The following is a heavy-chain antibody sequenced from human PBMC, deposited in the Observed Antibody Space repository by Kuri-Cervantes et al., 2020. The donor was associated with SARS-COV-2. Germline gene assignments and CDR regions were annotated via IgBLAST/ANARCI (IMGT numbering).Heavy chain of an antibody. V-gene: IGHV3-48*01. D-gene: IGHD1-7*01. CDR1: GFTFSSYS. Sequence: GESLKISCAASGFTFSSYSMNWVRQAPGKGLEWVSYISGSSSTIYYADSVKGRFTISRDNAKNSLYLQMNSLRAEDTAVYYCASLRPNYNWNYEEGPRYYYMDVWGKGTTVTVSS. CDR2: ISGSSSTI. J-gene: IGHJ6*03. CDR3: ASLRPNYNWNYEEGPRYYYMDV.